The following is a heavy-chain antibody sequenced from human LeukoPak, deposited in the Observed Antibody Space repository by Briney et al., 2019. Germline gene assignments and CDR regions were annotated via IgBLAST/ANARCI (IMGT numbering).Heavy chain of an antibody. CDR2: THSTGST. V-gene: IGHV4-4*07. J-gene: IGHJ4*02. D-gene: IGHD1-1*01. CDR1: GGSISHYY. CDR3: ARGLEVGADRALDY. Sequence: SETLSLTCTVSGGSISHYYWSWIRQPAGKGLEWVGRTHSTGSTDYNPSLKSRVTMSVDTSKNQFSAKVNSVTAADTAVYYCARGLEVGADRALDYWGQGTLVTVSS.